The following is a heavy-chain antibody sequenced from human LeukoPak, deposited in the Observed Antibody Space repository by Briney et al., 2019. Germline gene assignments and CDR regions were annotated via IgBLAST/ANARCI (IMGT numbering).Heavy chain of an antibody. CDR1: GGSFSGYY. CDR3: AASRYDYGDYVPLVY. V-gene: IGHV4-34*01. J-gene: IGHJ4*02. Sequence: KPSETLSLTCAVYGGSFSGYYWSWIRQPPGKGLEWTGEINHSGSTNYNPSLKSRVTISVDTSKNQFSLKLSSVTAADTTVYYCAASRYDYGDYVPLVYWGQGTLVTVSS. CDR2: INHSGST. D-gene: IGHD4-17*01.